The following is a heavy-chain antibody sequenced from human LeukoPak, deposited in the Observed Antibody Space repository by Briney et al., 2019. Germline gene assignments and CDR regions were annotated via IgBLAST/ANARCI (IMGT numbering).Heavy chain of an antibody. J-gene: IGHJ4*02. CDR2: IYTSGST. Sequence: SETLSLTCTVSGGSISSGSYYWSWIRQLAGKGLEWIGRIYTSGSTNYNPSLKSRVTISVDTSKNQFSLKLSSVTAADTAVYYCAAYSYGYFGYFDYWGQGTLVTVSS. D-gene: IGHD5-18*01. CDR1: GGSISSGSYY. CDR3: AAYSYGYFGYFDY. V-gene: IGHV4-61*02.